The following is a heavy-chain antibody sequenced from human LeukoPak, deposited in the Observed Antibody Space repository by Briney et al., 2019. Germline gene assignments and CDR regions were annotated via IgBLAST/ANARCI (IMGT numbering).Heavy chain of an antibody. Sequence: SQTLSLTCTVSGGSISSGGYYWSWIRQHPGKGLEWIGYIYYSGSTYYNPSLKSRVTISVDTSKNQFSLKLSSVTAADTAVYYCAREKTYYDVSKDAFDIWGQGTMVTVSS. J-gene: IGHJ3*02. D-gene: IGHD3-22*01. CDR1: GGSISSGGYY. CDR3: AREKTYYDVSKDAFDI. V-gene: IGHV4-31*03. CDR2: IYYSGST.